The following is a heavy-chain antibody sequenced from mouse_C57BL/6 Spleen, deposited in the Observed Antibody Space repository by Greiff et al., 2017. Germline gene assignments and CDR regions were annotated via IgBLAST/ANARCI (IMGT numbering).Heavy chain of an antibody. Sequence: VHLVESGAELVRPGASVKLSCKASGYTFTDYYINWVKQRPGQGLEWIARIYPGSGNTYYNEKFKGKATLTAEKSSSTAYMQLSSLTSEDSAVYFCARGGGYYEDYFDYWGQGTTLTVSS. CDR2: IYPGSGNT. D-gene: IGHD2-3*01. V-gene: IGHV1-76*01. J-gene: IGHJ2*01. CDR3: ARGGGYYEDYFDY. CDR1: GYTFTDYY.